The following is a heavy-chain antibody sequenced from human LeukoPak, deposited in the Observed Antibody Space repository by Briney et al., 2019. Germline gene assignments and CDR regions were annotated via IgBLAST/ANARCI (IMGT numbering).Heavy chain of an antibody. CDR1: GGSISSYY. CDR2: IYYTGST. Sequence: SETLCLTCTVSGGSISSYYWSWIRQPPGKGLEWIGYIYYTGSTNYNPSLKSRVTISVDTSKNQFSLNLSSVTAADTAVYYCARKATVTTNWYFDLWGRGTLVTVSS. CDR3: ARKATVTTNWYFDL. V-gene: IGHV4-59*01. D-gene: IGHD4-17*01. J-gene: IGHJ2*01.